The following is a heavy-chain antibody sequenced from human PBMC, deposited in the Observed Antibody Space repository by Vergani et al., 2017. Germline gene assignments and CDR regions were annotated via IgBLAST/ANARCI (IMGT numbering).Heavy chain of an antibody. CDR1: GFTFSSYG. CDR3: FGYCSSTSCYDAFDI. D-gene: IGHD2-2*03. Sequence: QVQLVESGGGVVQPGRSLRLSCAASGFTFSSYGMHWVRQAPGKGLEWVAVIWYDGSIKYYADSVKGRFTISRDNSKNTLYLQMNSLRAEDTAVYYCFGYCSSTSCYDAFDIWGQGTMVTVSS. V-gene: IGHV3-33*08. J-gene: IGHJ3*02. CDR2: IWYDGSIK.